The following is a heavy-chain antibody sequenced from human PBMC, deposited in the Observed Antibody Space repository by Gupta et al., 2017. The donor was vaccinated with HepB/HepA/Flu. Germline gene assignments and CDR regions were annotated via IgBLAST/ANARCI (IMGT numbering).Heavy chain of an antibody. CDR2: INHSAST. Sequence: QVQLQQRGAGLLKPSEPLSPTCAVYGGSFSGYYWSWNRQPPGKGLEWIGEINHSASTNYNPSLKSRVTISVDTSKSQYSLKLGSVAAAYTAVYYCARGLKVDKYFDYWGQGTLVTVSS. CDR1: GGSFSGYY. V-gene: IGHV4-34*01. J-gene: IGHJ4*02. CDR3: ARGLKVDKYFDY. D-gene: IGHD3-22*01.